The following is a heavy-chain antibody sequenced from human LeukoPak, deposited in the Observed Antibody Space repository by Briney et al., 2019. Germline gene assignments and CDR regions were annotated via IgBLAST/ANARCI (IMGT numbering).Heavy chain of an antibody. Sequence: GASVKVSCKASGYTFTSYDINWVRQATGQGLEWMGWVNPNSANTAYAQKFQGRVTMTRNTSISTAYMELSSLRSEDTAVYYCARESKYSSSSDYWGQGTLVTVSS. V-gene: IGHV1-8*01. CDR2: VNPNSANT. J-gene: IGHJ4*02. CDR1: GYTFTSYD. D-gene: IGHD6-6*01. CDR3: ARESKYSSSSDY.